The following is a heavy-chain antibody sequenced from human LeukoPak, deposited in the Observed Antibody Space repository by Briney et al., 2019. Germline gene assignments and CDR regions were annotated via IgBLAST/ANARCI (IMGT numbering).Heavy chain of an antibody. V-gene: IGHV3-7*01. CDR3: ARSPPYGSRSDYFDY. Sequence: PGGSLRLSCAASGFTFSSHWMTWIRQAPGKGLEWVASIKKDVGEKFYVDSVKGRFTISRDNAKNSLYLHMNSLRVEDTAVYYCARSPPYGSRSDYFDYWGQGTLVTVSS. D-gene: IGHD3-10*01. CDR2: IKKDVGEK. J-gene: IGHJ4*02. CDR1: GFTFSSHW.